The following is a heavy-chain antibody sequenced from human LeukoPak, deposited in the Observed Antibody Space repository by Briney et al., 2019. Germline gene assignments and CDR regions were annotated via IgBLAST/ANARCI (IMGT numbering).Heavy chain of an antibody. Sequence: PGGSLRLSCEASGFTFSSYGMHWVRQAPGKGLEWVAVISYDGSNKYYADSVKGRFTISRDNSKNTLYLQMNSLRAEDTAVYYCAKEGRSSGWDPYFDYWGQGTLVTVSS. CDR3: AKEGRSSGWDPYFDY. CDR2: ISYDGSNK. D-gene: IGHD6-19*01. CDR1: GFTFSSYG. V-gene: IGHV3-30*18. J-gene: IGHJ4*02.